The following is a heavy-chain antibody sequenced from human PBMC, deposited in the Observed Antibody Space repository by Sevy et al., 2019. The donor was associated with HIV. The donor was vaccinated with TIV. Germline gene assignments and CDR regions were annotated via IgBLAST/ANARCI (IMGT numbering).Heavy chain of an antibody. CDR1: GFTFNTYW. CDR3: ATDLNWANY. CDR2: MNLSASEK. Sequence: GGSLRLSCAASGFTFNTYWMTWVRQAPGKGLESVANMNLSASEKYYMDSVKGRFTISRDNAKNSLYLQMNSLRVEDTAVYYCATDLNWANYWGQGTLVTVSS. V-gene: IGHV3-7*01. D-gene: IGHD7-27*01. J-gene: IGHJ4*02.